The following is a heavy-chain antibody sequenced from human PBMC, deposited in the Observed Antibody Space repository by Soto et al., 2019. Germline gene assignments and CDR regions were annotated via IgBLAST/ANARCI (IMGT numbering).Heavy chain of an antibody. V-gene: IGHV1-18*01. CDR3: ARDGATDPWEWFDP. CDR1: GYSFTSYG. D-gene: IGHD5-12*01. Sequence: GASVKVSCKASGYSFTSYGISWVRQAPGQGLEWMGWISAYNGNTNYAQKLQGRVTMTTDTSTSTAYMELRSLRSDDTAVYYCARDGATDPWEWFDPWGQGTLVTVSS. J-gene: IGHJ5*02. CDR2: ISAYNGNT.